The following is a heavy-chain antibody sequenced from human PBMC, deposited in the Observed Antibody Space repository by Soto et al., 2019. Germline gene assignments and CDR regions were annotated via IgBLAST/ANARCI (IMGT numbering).Heavy chain of an antibody. J-gene: IGHJ3*02. Sequence: PSETLSLTCTVSGGSISSGGYYWSWIRQHPGKGLEWIGYIYYSGSTYYNPSLKSRVTISVDTSKNQFSLKLSSVTAADTAVYYCARSYYENDAFEIWGQGTMVTVSS. D-gene: IGHD3-22*01. CDR1: GGSISSGGYY. CDR2: IYYSGST. CDR3: ARSYYENDAFEI. V-gene: IGHV4-31*03.